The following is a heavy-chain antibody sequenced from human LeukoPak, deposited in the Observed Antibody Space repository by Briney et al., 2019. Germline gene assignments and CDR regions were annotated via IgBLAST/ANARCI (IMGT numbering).Heavy chain of an antibody. Sequence: PSETLSLTCAVYGGSFSGYYWSWIRQPPGKGLEWIGVINHSGSTNYNPSLKSRVTISVDTSKNQFSLKLSSVTAADTAVYYCARGYYDSSGYTSPLVDYWGQGTLVTVSS. J-gene: IGHJ4*02. CDR2: INHSGST. CDR3: ARGYYDSSGYTSPLVDY. CDR1: GGSFSGYY. V-gene: IGHV4-34*01. D-gene: IGHD3-22*01.